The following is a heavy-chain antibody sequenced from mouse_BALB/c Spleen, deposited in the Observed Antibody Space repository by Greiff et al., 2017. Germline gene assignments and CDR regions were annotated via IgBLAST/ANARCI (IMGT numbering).Heavy chain of an antibody. CDR3: GREGGYGNPYAMDY. CDR2: IRSKSNNYAT. Sequence: EVKLVESGGGLVQPKGSLKLSCAASGFTFNTYAMHWVCQAPGKGLEWVARIRSKSNNYATYYADSVNDRFTISRDDSQSMLYLQMNNLKAEDTAMYYCGREGGYGNPYAMDYWGQGTSVTVSS. CDR1: GFTFNTYA. J-gene: IGHJ4*01. V-gene: IGHV10-3*03. D-gene: IGHD2-1*01.